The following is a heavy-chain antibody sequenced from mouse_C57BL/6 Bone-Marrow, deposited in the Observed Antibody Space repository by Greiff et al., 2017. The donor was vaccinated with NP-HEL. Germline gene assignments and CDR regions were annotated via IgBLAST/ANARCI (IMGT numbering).Heavy chain of an antibody. Sequence: EVQLQQSGPELVKPGASVKISCKASGYTFTDYYMHWVKPSHGKSLEWIGDINPNNGGTSYNQKFKGKATLTVDKSSSTAYMELRSLTSEDSAVYYCARSDLVGYLDYWGQGTTLTVSS. V-gene: IGHV1-26*01. CDR2: INPNNGGT. D-gene: IGHD2-12*01. CDR3: ARSDLVGYLDY. CDR1: GYTFTDYY. J-gene: IGHJ2*01.